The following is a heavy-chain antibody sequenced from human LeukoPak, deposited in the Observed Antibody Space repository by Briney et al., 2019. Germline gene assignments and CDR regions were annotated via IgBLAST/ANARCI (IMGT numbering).Heavy chain of an antibody. Sequence: PSETLSLTCTVSGDSISPYYWSWIRQPPGKGLGWIGYIYYSGSTNYNPSLKSRVTISVDTSKNQFSLKLSSVTAADTAVYYCARDPHTLWAAEVYLDYWGQGIMVIVSS. CDR3: ARDPHTLWAAEVYLDY. D-gene: IGHD6-25*01. V-gene: IGHV4-59*01. CDR1: GDSISPYY. CDR2: IYYSGST. J-gene: IGHJ4*02.